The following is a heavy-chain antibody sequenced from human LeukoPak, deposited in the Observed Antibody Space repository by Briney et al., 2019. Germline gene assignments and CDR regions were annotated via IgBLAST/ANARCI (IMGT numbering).Heavy chain of an antibody. CDR2: INHSGST. CDR3: ARGSARMVANPLFDY. CDR1: GGSFSGYY. V-gene: IGHV4-34*01. D-gene: IGHD5-12*01. J-gene: IGHJ4*02. Sequence: SETLSPTCTVYGGSFSGYYWSWIRQPPGKGLEWIGEINHSGSTNYNPSLKSRVTISVDTSKNQFSLKLSSVTAADTAVYYCARGSARMVANPLFDYWGRGTLVTVSS.